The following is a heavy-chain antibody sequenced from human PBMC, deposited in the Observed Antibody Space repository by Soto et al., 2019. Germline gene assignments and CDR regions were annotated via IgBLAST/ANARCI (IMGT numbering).Heavy chain of an antibody. CDR2: INTTGST. J-gene: IGHJ4*02. Sequence: QVQLVQSGAEVKKPGASVKVSCKASGYTFTSYYMHWVRQARGQGLEWMGIINTTGSTTYAQKFQGIVTMTRDTSTRTVYMVLRSMRSEDTAVYYCARVYCSGGNCYSIDYWGQGTLVTVSS. V-gene: IGHV1-46*01. CDR1: GYTFTSYY. CDR3: ARVYCSGGNCYSIDY. D-gene: IGHD2-15*01.